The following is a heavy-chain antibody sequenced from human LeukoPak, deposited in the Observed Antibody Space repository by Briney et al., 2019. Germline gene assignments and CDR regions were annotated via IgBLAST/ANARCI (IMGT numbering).Heavy chain of an antibody. J-gene: IGHJ3*02. Sequence: GGSLRLSCAASGFTVSNNYMSWVRQAPGKGLEWVSVIYSGGSAYNADSVKGRFTISRDNSKNTLYLQMNSLRAEDTAVYYCARSVTTVGLGAFDIWGQGTMVTVSS. CDR2: IYSGGSA. V-gene: IGHV3-53*01. CDR3: ARSVTTVGLGAFDI. D-gene: IGHD4-11*01. CDR1: GFTVSNNY.